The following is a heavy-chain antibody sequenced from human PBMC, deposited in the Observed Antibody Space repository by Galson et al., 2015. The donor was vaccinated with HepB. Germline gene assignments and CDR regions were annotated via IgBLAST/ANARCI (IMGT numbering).Heavy chain of an antibody. CDR3: ARDLLSYSSNAGNYYYYGMDV. J-gene: IGHJ6*02. V-gene: IGHV3-21*01. CDR1: GFTFSSYS. D-gene: IGHD6-13*01. Sequence: SLRLSCAASGFTFSSYSMNWVRQAPGKGLEWVSSISSSSSYIYYADSVKGRFTISRDNAKNSLYLQMNSLRAEDTAVYYCARDLLSYSSNAGNYYYYGMDVWGQGTTVTVSS. CDR2: ISSSSSYI.